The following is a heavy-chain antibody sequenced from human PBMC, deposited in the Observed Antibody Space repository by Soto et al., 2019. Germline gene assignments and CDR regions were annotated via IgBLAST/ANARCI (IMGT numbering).Heavy chain of an antibody. Sequence: PGGSQRLSCAASGLNFSSYSMNWVRQDPGKGLEWVSYISSSSGTIYYADSVKGRFTISRDNAKNSLYLQMNSLRDEDTAVYYCARDQSAYGGKRSPGIWGQGTMVTVSS. D-gene: IGHD4-17*01. CDR3: ARDQSAYGGKRSPGI. J-gene: IGHJ3*02. V-gene: IGHV3-48*02. CDR2: ISSSSGTI. CDR1: GLNFSSYS.